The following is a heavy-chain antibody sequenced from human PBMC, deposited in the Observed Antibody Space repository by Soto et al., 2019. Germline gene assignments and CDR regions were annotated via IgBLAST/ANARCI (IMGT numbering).Heavy chain of an antibody. CDR3: ARSAITLFGVVSIPPHYYSEMDV. D-gene: IGHD3-3*01. CDR1: GGTFNRYA. J-gene: IGHJ6*02. Sequence: QVQLVQSGAEVKKPGSSVKVSCKASGGTFNRYAISWVRQAPGQGLEWMGGIIPIFGIGNDAQRFQGRVTITADESTGTAYMELSSLRSEDTGVYYCARSAITLFGVVSIPPHYYSEMDVWGQWTTVTVSS. CDR2: IIPIFGIG. V-gene: IGHV1-69*01.